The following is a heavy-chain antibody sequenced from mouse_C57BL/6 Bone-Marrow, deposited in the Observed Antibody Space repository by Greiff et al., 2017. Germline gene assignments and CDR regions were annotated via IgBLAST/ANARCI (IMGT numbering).Heavy chain of an antibody. CDR2: LLPGSGST. J-gene: IGHJ2*01. D-gene: IGHD1-1*01. CDR1: GYTFTGYW. V-gene: IGHV1-9*01. CDR3: ARWGTTVVAEDY. Sequence: VQLQESGAELMKPGASVKLSCKATGYTFTGYWIEWVKQRPGHGLEWIGELLPGSGSTNYNENFKGKATFTADTSTNTAYMPLSSVTTEDSAIYYCARWGTTVVAEDYWGQGTTLTVSS.